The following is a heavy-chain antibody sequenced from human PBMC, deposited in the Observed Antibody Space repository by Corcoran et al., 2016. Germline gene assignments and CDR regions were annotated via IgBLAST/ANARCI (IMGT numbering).Heavy chain of an antibody. Sequence: QVQLQESGPGLVKPSETLSLTCTVSGGSVSSGSYYWSWIRQPPGKGLEWIGYIYYSGSTNYNPSLKSRVTISVDPSKNQFSLKLSSVTAADTAVYYCAKHEGYCSGGSCWGYYYYGMDVWGQGTTVTVSS. CDR1: GGSVSSGSYY. D-gene: IGHD2-15*01. CDR2: IYYSGST. J-gene: IGHJ6*02. V-gene: IGHV4-61*01. CDR3: AKHEGYCSGGSCWGYYYYGMDV.